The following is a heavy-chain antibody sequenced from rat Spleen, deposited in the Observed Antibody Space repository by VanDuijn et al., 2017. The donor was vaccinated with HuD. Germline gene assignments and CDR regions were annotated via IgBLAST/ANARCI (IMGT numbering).Heavy chain of an antibody. CDR2: MWSHGDT. CDR3: ARDPPYYSGDYFDY. J-gene: IGHJ2*01. Sequence: QVQLKESGPGLVQPSQTLSLTCTVSGFSLTTYHVHWVRQSTGKGLEWMGVMWSHGDTSYNSALKSRLSISWDSSKSQFFLKMNSRQTEDTATYYCARDPPYYSGDYFDYWGHGVMVTVSS. CDR1: GFSLTTYH. D-gene: IGHD1-1*01. V-gene: IGHV2-32*01.